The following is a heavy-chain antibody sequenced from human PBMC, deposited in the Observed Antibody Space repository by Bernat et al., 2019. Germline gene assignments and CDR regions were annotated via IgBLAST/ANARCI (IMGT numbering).Heavy chain of an antibody. Sequence: EVQLLESGGGLVQPGGSLRFSCAASGFTFSSYAMSWVRQAPGKGLEWVLAISGSGGSTYYADPVKGRFTISRDNYKNTLYLQMNSLRAEDTAVYYCAKDRRYCSSTSCYVDAFDVWGQGTMVTVSS. CDR3: AKDRRYCSSTSCYVDAFDV. J-gene: IGHJ3*01. CDR1: GFTFSSYA. CDR2: ISGSGGST. V-gene: IGHV3-23*01. D-gene: IGHD2-2*01.